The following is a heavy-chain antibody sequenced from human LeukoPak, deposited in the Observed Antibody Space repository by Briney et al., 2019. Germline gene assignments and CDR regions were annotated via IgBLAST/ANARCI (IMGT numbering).Heavy chain of an antibody. D-gene: IGHD6-19*01. J-gene: IGHJ4*02. CDR1: GFTFSDHY. CDR2: IRNKANIYTT. V-gene: IGHV3-72*01. Sequence: GGSLRLSCAASGFTFSDHYMDWVRQAPGKGLEWVGRIRNKANIYTTEYAASVKGRFTISRDDSKNSLYLQLNSLRAEDTAVYYCARGRRSSGHYYFDYWGQGTLVTVSS. CDR3: ARGRRSSGHYYFDY.